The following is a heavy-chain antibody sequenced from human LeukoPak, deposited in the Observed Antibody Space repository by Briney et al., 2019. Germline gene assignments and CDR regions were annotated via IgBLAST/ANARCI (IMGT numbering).Heavy chain of an antibody. CDR2: VSNSGNT. CDR3: ASRAFYDSSGLDF. J-gene: IGHJ4*02. Sequence: PSETLSLTCTVSGGSIGSSSYYWGWIRQPPGKGLEWIGHVSNSGNTKYNPSLKSRVTISIDTSKKHFSLNLSSVSAADTAVYYCASRAFYDSSGLDFWGQGILVTVSS. V-gene: IGHV4-61*05. CDR1: GGSIGSSSYY. D-gene: IGHD3-22*01.